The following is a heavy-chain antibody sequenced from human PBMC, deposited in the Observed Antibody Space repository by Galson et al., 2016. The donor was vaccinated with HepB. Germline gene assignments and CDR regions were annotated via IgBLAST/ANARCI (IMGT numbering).Heavy chain of an antibody. J-gene: IGHJ6*02. D-gene: IGHD2-21*01. Sequence: LTCAVSGASISTGHWWTWVRQPPGKGLEWVGEIYHNGNTNYNPSLNSRVTMSVDKSKNQFSLNLTSLTAADTAVYYCARVDSGVIILYYYYRLDVWGHGTTVTVSS. CDR2: IYHNGNT. CDR3: ARVDSGVIILYYYYRLDV. V-gene: IGHV4-4*02. CDR1: GASISTGHW.